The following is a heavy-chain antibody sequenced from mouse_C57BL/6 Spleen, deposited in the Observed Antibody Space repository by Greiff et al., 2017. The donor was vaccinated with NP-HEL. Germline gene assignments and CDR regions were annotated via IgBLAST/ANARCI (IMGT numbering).Heavy chain of an antibody. CDR1: GFTFSSYA. Sequence: EVKLVESGGGLVKPGGSLKLSCAASGFTFSSYAMSWVRQTPEKGLEWVATISDGGSYTYYPDNVKGRFTISRDKAKNNLYLQMSHLKSEDTAMYYCARDQDGSSLDYWGQGTTLTVSS. V-gene: IGHV5-4*01. J-gene: IGHJ2*01. D-gene: IGHD1-1*01. CDR2: ISDGGSYT. CDR3: ARDQDGSSLDY.